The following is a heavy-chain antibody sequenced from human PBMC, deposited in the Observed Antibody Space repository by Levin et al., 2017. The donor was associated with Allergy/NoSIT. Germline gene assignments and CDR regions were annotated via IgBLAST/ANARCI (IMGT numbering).Heavy chain of an antibody. V-gene: IGHV1-46*01. CDR2: INPSGGST. J-gene: IGHJ3*02. CDR3: AREGGYSGSYPYAFDI. D-gene: IGHD1-26*01. Sequence: ASVKVSCKASGYTFTSYYMHWVRQAPGQGLEWMGIINPSGGSTSYAQKFQGRVTMTRDTSTSTVYMELSSLRSEDTAVYYCAREGGYSGSYPYAFDIWGQGTMVTVSS. CDR1: GYTFTSYY.